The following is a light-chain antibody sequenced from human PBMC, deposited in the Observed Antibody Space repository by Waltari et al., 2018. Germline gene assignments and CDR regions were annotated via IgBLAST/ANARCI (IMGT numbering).Light chain of an antibody. CDR1: QGIRND. CDR2: ASS. CDR3: LQDYNYPWT. V-gene: IGKV1-6*01. J-gene: IGKJ1*01. Sequence: AIQMTQSPSSLSASVGDRFTITCWASQGIRNDLGWYQQKPGKAPKLLVYASSSLQSGVPSRFSGSGSGTDFTLTISSLQPEDFATYYCLQDYNYPWTFGQGTKVE.